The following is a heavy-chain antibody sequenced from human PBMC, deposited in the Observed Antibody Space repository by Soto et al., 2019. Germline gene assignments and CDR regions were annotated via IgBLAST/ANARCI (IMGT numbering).Heavy chain of an antibody. CDR1: GFTFSSYA. J-gene: IGHJ2*01. D-gene: IGHD6-13*01. CDR2: ISGSGGST. CDR3: AKGGAAAGDYWYFDL. V-gene: IGHV3-23*01. Sequence: EVQLLESGGGLAQPGGSLRLSCAASGFTFSSYAMSWVRQAPGKGLEWVSAISGSGGSTYYADSVKGRFTISRDNSKNTLYLQMNSLRAADTAVYYCAKGGAAAGDYWYFDLWGRGTLVTVSS.